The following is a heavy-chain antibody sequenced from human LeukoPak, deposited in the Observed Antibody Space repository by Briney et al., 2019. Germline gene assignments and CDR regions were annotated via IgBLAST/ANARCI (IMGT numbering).Heavy chain of an antibody. J-gene: IGHJ5*02. CDR1: GGSISSGSYY. V-gene: IGHV4-61*02. Sequence: SQTLSLTCTVSGGSISSGSYYWSWIRQPAGKGLEWIGRIYTSGSTNYNPSLKSRVTISVDTSKNQFSLKLSSVTAADTAVYYCARRVVVVAASLSWFDPWGQGTLVTVSS. CDR2: IYTSGST. CDR3: ARRVVVVAASLSWFDP. D-gene: IGHD2-15*01.